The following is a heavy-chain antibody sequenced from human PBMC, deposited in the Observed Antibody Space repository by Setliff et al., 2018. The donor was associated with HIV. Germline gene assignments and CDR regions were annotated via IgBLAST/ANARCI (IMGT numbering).Heavy chain of an antibody. CDR3: ARHERSIFGVTYSYYMDV. J-gene: IGHJ6*03. V-gene: IGHV4-39*01. D-gene: IGHD3-3*01. CDR1: GGSMNSYY. CDR2: IYYSGSSGST. Sequence: SETLSLTCTVSGGSMNSYYWVWIRQPPGKGLEWIGSIYYSGSSGSTYYNPSLKSRVTISVDTSKNQFFLKLSSVNAADTAVYYCARHERSIFGVTYSYYMDVWGKGTTVTVSS.